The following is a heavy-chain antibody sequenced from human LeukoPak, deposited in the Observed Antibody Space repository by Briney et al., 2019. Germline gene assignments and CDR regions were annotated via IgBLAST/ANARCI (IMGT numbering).Heavy chain of an antibody. CDR3: ARGIAAAGAYAFDI. D-gene: IGHD6-13*01. J-gene: IGHJ3*02. CDR1: RYTFTSYA. V-gene: IGHV1-3*01. Sequence: GASVKVSCKASRYTFTSYAMHWVRQAPGQRREWMGWINAGNGNTKYSQKFQGRVTITRDTSASTAYMQLSSLRSEDTAVYYCARGIAAAGAYAFDIWGQGTMVTVSS. CDR2: INAGNGNT.